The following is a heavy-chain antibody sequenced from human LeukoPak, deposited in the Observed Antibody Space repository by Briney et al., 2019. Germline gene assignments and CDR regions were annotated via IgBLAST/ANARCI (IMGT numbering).Heavy chain of an antibody. V-gene: IGHV3-11*01. CDR2: ISSSGSSI. D-gene: IGHD2-2*01. Sequence: GGSLRLSCAASGFTFSDYYMSWIRQAPGKGLEWISYISSSGSSIYYADSVKGRFAISRDNAKNSLYLQMNSLRAEDTAVYYCAGISSTSPYDYYYYYMDVWGKGTTVTISS. CDR3: AGISSTSPYDYYYYYMDV. J-gene: IGHJ6*03. CDR1: GFTFSDYY.